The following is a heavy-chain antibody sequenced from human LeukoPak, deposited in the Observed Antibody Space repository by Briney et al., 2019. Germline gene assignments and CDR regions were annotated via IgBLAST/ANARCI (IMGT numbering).Heavy chain of an antibody. CDR1: GFTFSSYW. V-gene: IGHV3-7*01. J-gene: IGHJ4*02. D-gene: IGHD1-26*01. CDR2: IKQDVSEI. Sequence: PGGSLRLSCAASGFTFSSYWMSWVRQAPGKGLKWVANIKQDVSEIYYVDSVKGRFTISRDNTKNSLYLQMNSLRAEDTAVYYCARDKIVGATYFDYWGQGTLVTVSS. CDR3: ARDKIVGATYFDY.